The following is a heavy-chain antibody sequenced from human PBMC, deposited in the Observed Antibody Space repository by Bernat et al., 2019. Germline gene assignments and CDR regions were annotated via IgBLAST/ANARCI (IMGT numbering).Heavy chain of an antibody. D-gene: IGHD3-10*01. Sequence: EVQLVESGGGLVKPGGSLRLSCAASGFTFSSYSMNWVRQAPGKGLEWVSSISSSSSYIYYADSVKGRFTISRDNAKNSLYLQMNSLRAEDTAVYYWARNRPNQRWFGELPVDRWGRGTLVTVSS. CDR1: GFTFSSYS. J-gene: IGHJ2*01. CDR2: ISSSSSYI. V-gene: IGHV3-21*01. CDR3: ARNRPNQRWFGELPVDR.